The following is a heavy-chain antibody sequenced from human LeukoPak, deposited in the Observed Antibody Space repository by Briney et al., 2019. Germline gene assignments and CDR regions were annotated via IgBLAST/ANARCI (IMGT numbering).Heavy chain of an antibody. Sequence: GGSLRLSCAASGFTFSSYSMNWVRQAPGKGLEWVSSISSSSSYIYYADSVKGRLTISRDNAKNSLYLQMNSLRAEDTAVYYCARIVVVPAAQTSYYYYGMDVWGQGTTVTVSS. CDR2: ISSSSSYI. CDR1: GFTFSSYS. CDR3: ARIVVVPAAQTSYYYYGMDV. D-gene: IGHD2-2*01. V-gene: IGHV3-21*01. J-gene: IGHJ6*02.